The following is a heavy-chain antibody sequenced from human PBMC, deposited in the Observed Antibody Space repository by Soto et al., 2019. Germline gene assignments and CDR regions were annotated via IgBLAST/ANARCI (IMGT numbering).Heavy chain of an antibody. Sequence: QVQLAESGGGVVQPGGSLTLSCAASGFSFSNYGMHWVRQAPGKGLEWVAAIFRDGNTKQYADSVKGRFTISRDNSKNTLFLHMSNLRAEDTAMYYCTIVRVADSALDHWGQGTLVTVSS. CDR2: IFRDGNTK. V-gene: IGHV3-30*02. J-gene: IGHJ4*02. D-gene: IGHD3-10*02. CDR1: GFSFSNYG. CDR3: TIVRVADSALDH.